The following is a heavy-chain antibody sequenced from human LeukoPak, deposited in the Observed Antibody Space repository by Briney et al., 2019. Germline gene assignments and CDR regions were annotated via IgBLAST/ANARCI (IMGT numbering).Heavy chain of an antibody. CDR1: GGSISSYY. V-gene: IGHV4-59*01. Sequence: SETLSLTCTVSGGSISSYYWNWIRQPPGKGLEWIGYIFYSGSTNYNPSLKSRVTISVDTSKNQFSLKLSSVTAADTAVYYCAKIGDAFDIWGQGTMVTVSS. CDR2: IFYSGST. D-gene: IGHD2/OR15-2a*01. J-gene: IGHJ3*02. CDR3: AKIGDAFDI.